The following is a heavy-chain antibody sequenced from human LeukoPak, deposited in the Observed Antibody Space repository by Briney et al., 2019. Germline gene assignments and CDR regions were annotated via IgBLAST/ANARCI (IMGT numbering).Heavy chain of an antibody. J-gene: IGHJ4*02. CDR3: ASGGFPTIFGVVITYFDY. CDR1: GFTFSSYA. Sequence: PGGFLRLSCAASGFTFSSYAMHWVRQAPGKGLEWVTVISYDGNNKYYADSVKGRFTISTDNSKNTLYLQMNSLRAEDTAVYYCASGGFPTIFGVVITYFDYWGQGTLVTVSS. V-gene: IGHV3-30*04. D-gene: IGHD3-3*01. CDR2: ISYDGNNK.